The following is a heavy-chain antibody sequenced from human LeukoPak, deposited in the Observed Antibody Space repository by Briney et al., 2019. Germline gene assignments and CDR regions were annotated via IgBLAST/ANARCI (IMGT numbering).Heavy chain of an antibody. Sequence: SETLSLTCAVYGGSFSGYYWSWIRQPPGKGLEWIGEINHSGSTNYNPSLKSRVTISVDTSKNQFSLKLSSVTAADTAVYYCARVKVSIRSGAALDIWGQGTMVTVSS. D-gene: IGHD3-10*01. V-gene: IGHV4-34*01. CDR3: ARVKVSIRSGAALDI. CDR1: GGSFSGYY. J-gene: IGHJ3*02. CDR2: INHSGST.